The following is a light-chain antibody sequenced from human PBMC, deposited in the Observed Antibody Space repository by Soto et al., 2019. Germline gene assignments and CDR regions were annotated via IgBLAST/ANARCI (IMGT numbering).Light chain of an antibody. CDR3: GSYTTSTTYV. Sequence: QSALTQPASVSGSPGQSITISCTGTSSDVGGFDYVSWYQQHPGKAPKLMIYDVSNRPSGVSNRFSGSKSGNTASLTISGLQAEDEADYYCGSYTTSTTYVFATGTKVTLL. CDR2: DVS. CDR1: SSDVGGFDY. J-gene: IGLJ1*01. V-gene: IGLV2-14*03.